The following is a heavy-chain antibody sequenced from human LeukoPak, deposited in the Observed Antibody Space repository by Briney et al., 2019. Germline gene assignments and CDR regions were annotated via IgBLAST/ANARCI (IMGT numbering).Heavy chain of an antibody. CDR3: ARGPWGGVRVSFVYLDY. V-gene: IGHV4-34*01. J-gene: IGHJ4*02. CDR1: GESFSAYY. D-gene: IGHD3-10*01. Sequence: SETLSLTRVVSGESFSAYYWTWIRQPPGKGPEWIGEITHSGGTIYNPSLKSRLSISRDTSKNLLSLKLRSVTAADTAVYYCARGPWGGVRVSFVYLDYWGPGALVTVSS. CDR2: ITHSGGT.